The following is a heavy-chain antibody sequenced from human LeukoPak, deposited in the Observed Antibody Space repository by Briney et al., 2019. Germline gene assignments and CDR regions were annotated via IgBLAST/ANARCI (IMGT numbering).Heavy chain of an antibody. V-gene: IGHV3-53*01. CDR1: GFTVSSNY. CDR3: AKVPYVHGGQFDY. D-gene: IGHD4-23*01. CDR2: IYNTGST. Sequence: GGSLRLSCAASGFTVSSNYMSWVRQAPGKGLEWFSVIYNTGSTYYADSVKGRFTISRDNSKNTLYLQMNSLRAEDTAVYYCAKVPYVHGGQFDYWGQGTLVTVSS. J-gene: IGHJ4*02.